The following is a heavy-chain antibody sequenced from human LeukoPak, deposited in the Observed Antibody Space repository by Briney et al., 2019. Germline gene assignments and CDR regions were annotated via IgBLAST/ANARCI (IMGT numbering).Heavy chain of an antibody. Sequence: GGSLRLSGAASGFTVSSNYMSWVRQAPGKGLEWVSVIYSGGSTYYADSVKGRFTISRDNSKNTLSLQMDSLRAEDTAIYCCAKHWSDEVIGFFDNWGQGTLVTVSS. D-gene: IGHD3-3*01. CDR2: IYSGGST. CDR1: GFTVSSNY. CDR3: AKHWSDEVIGFFDN. V-gene: IGHV3-53*01. J-gene: IGHJ4*02.